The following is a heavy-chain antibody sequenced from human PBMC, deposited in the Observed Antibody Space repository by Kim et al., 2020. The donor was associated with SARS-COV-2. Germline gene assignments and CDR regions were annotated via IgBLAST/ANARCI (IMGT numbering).Heavy chain of an antibody. CDR3: ARVYGDYGGYFQH. V-gene: IGHV4-59*01. D-gene: IGHD4-17*01. J-gene: IGHJ1*01. Sequence: NPSLKSRVTISVDTSKHQFSLKRSSVTAADTAVYYCARVYGDYGGYFQHWGQGTLVTVSS.